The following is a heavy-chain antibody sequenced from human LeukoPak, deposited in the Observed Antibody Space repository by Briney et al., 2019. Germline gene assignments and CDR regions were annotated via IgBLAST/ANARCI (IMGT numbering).Heavy chain of an antibody. Sequence: SETLSLTCSVSGDSISSGYYWGWIRQPPGKGLEWIGSIYHSGSTYYNPSLKSRVTISVDTSKNQFSLKLSSVTAADTAVYYCARDSVDSSGWSTDAFDIWGQGTMVTVSS. D-gene: IGHD6-19*01. CDR1: GDSISSGYY. J-gene: IGHJ3*02. CDR3: ARDSVDSSGWSTDAFDI. V-gene: IGHV4-38-2*02. CDR2: IYHSGST.